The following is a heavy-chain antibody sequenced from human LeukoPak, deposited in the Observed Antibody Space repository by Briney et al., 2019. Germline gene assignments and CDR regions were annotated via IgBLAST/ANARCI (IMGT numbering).Heavy chain of an antibody. CDR3: AKDGGGYCNNSSC. D-gene: IGHD2-2*01. J-gene: IGHJ4*02. CDR2: ISDSGNKT. CDR1: GFTFSNYA. Sequence: GGSLRLSCAASGFTFSNYAMSWVRQAPGKGLECVSAISDSGNKTDYADSVRGRFTIYRDNSKDTLYLQMNSLGAADTAVYYCAKDGGGYCNNSSCWGQGTLVTVSS. V-gene: IGHV3-23*01.